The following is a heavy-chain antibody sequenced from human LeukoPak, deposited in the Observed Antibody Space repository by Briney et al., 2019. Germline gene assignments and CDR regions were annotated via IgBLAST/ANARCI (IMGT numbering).Heavy chain of an antibody. CDR2: IYYSGST. D-gene: IGHD4-11*01. V-gene: IGHV4-39*07. Sequence: SETLSLTCTVSGGSISSYYWGWIRQPPGKGLEWIGSIYYSGSTYYNPSLKSRVTISVDTSKNQFSLKLSSVTAADTAVYYCARERDYSNYGEDYWGQGTLVTVSS. J-gene: IGHJ4*02. CDR3: ARERDYSNYGEDY. CDR1: GGSISSYY.